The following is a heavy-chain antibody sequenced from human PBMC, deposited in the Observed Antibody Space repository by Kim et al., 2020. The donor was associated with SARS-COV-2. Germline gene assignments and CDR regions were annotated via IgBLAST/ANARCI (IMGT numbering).Heavy chain of an antibody. D-gene: IGHD3-9*01. CDR1: GFTFGDYA. Sequence: GGSLRLSCTASGFTFGDYAMSWFRQAPGKELEWVGFIRSKAYGGTTEYAASVKGRFTISRDDSKSIAYLQMNSLKTEDTAVYYCTRGEELRYFDWLLNYYYGRDVWGQVTTVTVSS. CDR3: TRGEELRYFDWLLNYYYGRDV. CDR2: IRSKAYGGTT. J-gene: IGHJ6*02. V-gene: IGHV3-49*03.